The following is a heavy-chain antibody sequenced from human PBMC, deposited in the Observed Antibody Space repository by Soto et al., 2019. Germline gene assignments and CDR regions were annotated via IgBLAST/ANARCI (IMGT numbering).Heavy chain of an antibody. CDR2: ISYDGSNK. J-gene: IGHJ3*02. Sequence: QVQLVESGGGVVQPGRSLRLSCAASGFTFSSYGMHWVRQAPGKGLEWVAVISYDGSNKYYADSVKGRFTISRDNSKNTLYLQMNSLRAEDTAVYSCAKDSGEDDAFDIWGQGTMVTVSS. V-gene: IGHV3-30*18. D-gene: IGHD3-10*01. CDR1: GFTFSSYG. CDR3: AKDSGEDDAFDI.